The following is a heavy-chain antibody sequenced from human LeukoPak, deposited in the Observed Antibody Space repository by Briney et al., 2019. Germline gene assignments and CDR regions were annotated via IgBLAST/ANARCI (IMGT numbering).Heavy chain of an antibody. D-gene: IGHD3-22*01. CDR2: INPNSGGT. CDR3: ARDASDYYDSSGYYPDVHFDY. CDR1: GYTFTDYY. Sequence: ASVTVSFKASGYTFTDYYMHWVRQAPGQGRGWVGWINPNSGGTNYAQKFQGRVTMTRDTSISSAYMELSRLRSDDTAVYYCARDASDYYDSSGYYPDVHFDYWGQGTLVTVSS. J-gene: IGHJ4*02. V-gene: IGHV1-2*02.